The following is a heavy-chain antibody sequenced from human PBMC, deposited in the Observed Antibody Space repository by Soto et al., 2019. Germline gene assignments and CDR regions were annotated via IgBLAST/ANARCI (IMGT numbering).Heavy chain of an antibody. CDR1: GVTFSTYW. CDR2: IKQDGSEK. CDR3: ARSRWERGLIDF. J-gene: IGHJ4*02. Sequence: EVQLVESGGGLVQPGGSLRLSCAASGVTFSTYWMSCVRQAPGKGLEWVANIKQDGSEKYYVDSVRGRFTIYRDNAKNSLYLQMNSLRAEDTAVYYCARSRWERGLIDFWGQGTLVTVSS. D-gene: IGHD1-26*01. V-gene: IGHV3-7*03.